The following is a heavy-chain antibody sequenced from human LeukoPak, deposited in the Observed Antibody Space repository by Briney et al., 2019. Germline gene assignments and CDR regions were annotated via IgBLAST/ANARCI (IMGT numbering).Heavy chain of an antibody. CDR3: ARGTYYYDSSGYYYSGSYFDY. J-gene: IGHJ4*02. CDR2: ISAYNGNT. V-gene: IGHV1-18*01. CDR1: GYTFTSYG. Sequence: ASVKVSCKASGYTFTSYGISWVRQAPGQGFEWMGWISAYNGNTNYAQKLQGRVTMTTDTSTSTAYMELRSLRSDDTAVYYCARGTYYYDSSGYYYSGSYFDYWGQGTLVTVSS. D-gene: IGHD3-22*01.